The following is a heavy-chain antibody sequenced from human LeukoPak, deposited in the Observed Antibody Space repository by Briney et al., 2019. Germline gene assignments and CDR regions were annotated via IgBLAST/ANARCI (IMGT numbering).Heavy chain of an antibody. CDR2: IRQDGSDR. J-gene: IGHJ4*02. V-gene: IGHV3-7*01. CDR1: GFIFSNYW. D-gene: IGHD5-12*01. Sequence: GGSLRLSCAASGFIFSNYWMTWVRQAPGKGLEWVAHIRQDGSDRHYVDSVKDRFTISRDNAKNSVDLQMDSLRAEDTAVYYCARDWGSTGYDLYDSWGQGTLVTVSS. CDR3: ARDWGSTGYDLYDS.